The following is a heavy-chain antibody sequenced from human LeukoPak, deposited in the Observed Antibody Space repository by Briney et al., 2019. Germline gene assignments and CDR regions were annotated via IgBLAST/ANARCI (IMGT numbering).Heavy chain of an antibody. V-gene: IGHV3-48*03. CDR1: GFTFSSYE. CDR2: ISSSGSTI. CDR3: ARDRQLSPDY. D-gene: IGHD5-18*01. Sequence: QPGGSLRLSCAASGFTFSSYEMNWVRQAPGKGLEWVSYISSSGSTIYYADSVKGRLTISRDNAKNSLYLQMNSLRAEDTAVYYCARDRQLSPDYWGQGTLVTVSS. J-gene: IGHJ4*02.